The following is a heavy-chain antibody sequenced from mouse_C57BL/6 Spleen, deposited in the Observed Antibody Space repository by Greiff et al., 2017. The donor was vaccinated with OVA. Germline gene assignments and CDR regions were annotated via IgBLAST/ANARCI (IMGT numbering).Heavy chain of an antibody. CDR3: ARRSDGYPLWFAY. V-gene: IGHV1-26*01. CDR1: GYTFTDYY. CDR2: INPNNGGT. J-gene: IGHJ3*01. Sequence: EVQLQQSGPELVKPGASVKISCKASGYTFTDYYMNWVKQSHGKSLEWIGDINPNNGGTSYNQKFKGKATLTVDKSSSTAYMELRSLTSEDSAVYYCARRSDGYPLWFAYWGQGTLVTVSA. D-gene: IGHD2-3*01.